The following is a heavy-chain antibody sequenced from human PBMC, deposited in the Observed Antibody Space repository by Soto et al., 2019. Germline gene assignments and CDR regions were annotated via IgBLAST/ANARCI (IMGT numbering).Heavy chain of an antibody. CDR3: ARDRSEAGPFDY. D-gene: IGHD6-19*01. J-gene: IGHJ4*02. CDR2: IIPIFGTA. CDR1: GGTFSSYA. Sequence: ASVKVSCKASGGTFSSYAISWVRQAPGQGLEWMGGIIPIFGTANYAQKFQGRVTITADESTSTAYMELSSLRSEDTAVYYCARDRSEAGPFDYWGQGTLVTVSS. V-gene: IGHV1-69*13.